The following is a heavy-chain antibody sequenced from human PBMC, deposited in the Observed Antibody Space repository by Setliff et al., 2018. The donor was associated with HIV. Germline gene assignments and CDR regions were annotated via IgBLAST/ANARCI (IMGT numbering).Heavy chain of an antibody. J-gene: IGHJ4*02. CDR2: INRSGTT. V-gene: IGHV4-4*02. CDR1: GGSISSSNW. D-gene: IGHD2-2*01. CDR3: ARGGYCSSTSCYPFDN. Sequence: ASETLSLTCGVSGGSISSSNWWSWVRQPPGKGLEWIGEINRSGTTNYNPSLKSRVTMSVHTSKNQFSLKLSSVTAADTAVYYCARGGYCSSTSCYPFDNWGQGTLVTVS.